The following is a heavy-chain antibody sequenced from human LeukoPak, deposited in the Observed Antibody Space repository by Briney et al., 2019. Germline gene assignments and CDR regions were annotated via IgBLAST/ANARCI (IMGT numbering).Heavy chain of an antibody. J-gene: IGHJ5*01. D-gene: IGHD3-10*01. CDR2: INPTSTSI. Sequence: PGGSLRLSCVASGLTFSDYSINGGRRAPGKGLEWVSSINPTSTSIYYADAVRGRFTISRDNAKSSLYLQMDSLRAEDTAVYYCVRLRRNSDRSYYYYYYDSWGQGILVTVSS. CDR1: GLTFSDYS. V-gene: IGHV3-21*01. CDR3: VRLRRNSDRSYYYYYYDS.